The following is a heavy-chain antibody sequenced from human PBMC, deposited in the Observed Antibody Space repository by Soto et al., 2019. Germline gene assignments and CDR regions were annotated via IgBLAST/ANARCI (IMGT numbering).Heavy chain of an antibody. CDR3: ARDNEDYGDPGSFDS. V-gene: IGHV3-33*01. J-gene: IGHJ4*02. D-gene: IGHD4-17*01. CDR1: GFTFSSYG. CDR2: IWYDGSNK. Sequence: QVQLVESGGGVVQPGRSLRLSCASSGFTFSSYGMHWVRQAPGKGLEGVAVIWYDGSNKYYADSVKGRFTISRDNSMNTLYLQMNILRAEDKAVYYGARDNEDYGDPGSFDSLGQGTLVTVSS.